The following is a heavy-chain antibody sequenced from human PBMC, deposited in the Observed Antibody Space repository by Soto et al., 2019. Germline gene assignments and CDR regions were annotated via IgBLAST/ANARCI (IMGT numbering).Heavy chain of an antibody. CDR2: IHHSGTT. CDR3: ARGLYDGNFDY. V-gene: IGHV4-38-2*01. Sequence: SETLSLTCDVSDYSINSNYYWLWIRQPPGKGLEWIGAIHHSGTTYYTPSLKSRVTISMDTSKNHFSLKLTSMTATDTAMYYCARGLYDGNFDYWGQGTPVTVSS. J-gene: IGHJ4*02. D-gene: IGHD5-12*01. CDR1: DYSINSNYY.